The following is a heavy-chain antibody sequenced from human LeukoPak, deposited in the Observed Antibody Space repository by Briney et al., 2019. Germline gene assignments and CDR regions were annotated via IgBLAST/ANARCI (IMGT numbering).Heavy chain of an antibody. CDR2: IYYSGST. CDR1: GGSISSGDYY. J-gene: IGHJ6*02. CDR3: ARHDYSNYYYGMDV. Sequence: SQTLSLTCTVSGGSISSGDYYWSWIRQPPGKGLEWIGYIYYSGSTYYNPSLKSRVTISVDTSKNQFSLKLSSVTAADTAVYCCARHDYSNYYYGMDVWGQGTTVTVSS. D-gene: IGHD4-11*01. V-gene: IGHV4-30-4*01.